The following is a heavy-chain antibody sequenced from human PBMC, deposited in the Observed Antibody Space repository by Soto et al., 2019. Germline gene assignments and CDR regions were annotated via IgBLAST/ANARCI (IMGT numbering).Heavy chain of an antibody. CDR1: GYTFTGYY. J-gene: IGHJ6*03. V-gene: IGHV1-2*04. Sequence: QVQLVQSGAEVKKPGASVKVSCKASGYTFTGYYMHWVRQAPGQGLEWMGWINPNSGGTNYAQKFQGWVTMTRDTSISTAYMELSRLRSDDTAVYYCARDLGEEGHYYYYMDVWGKGTTVTVSS. CDR3: ARDLGEEGHYYYYMDV. CDR2: INPNSGGT.